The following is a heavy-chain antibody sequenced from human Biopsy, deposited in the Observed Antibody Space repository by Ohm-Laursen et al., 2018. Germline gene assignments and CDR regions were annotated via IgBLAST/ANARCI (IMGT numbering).Heavy chain of an antibody. CDR1: GVSISVDGYY. J-gene: IGHJ4*02. CDR3: ATFRASWDTTQGGDY. D-gene: IGHD1-26*01. CDR2: IYHSGTT. V-gene: IGHV4-31*03. Sequence: SQTLSLTCTVSGVSISVDGYYWAWIRQLPGKGLDWIGYIYHSGTTYYNPSLKSRLTMSVDTSKNEFSLRLRSVTAADTAVYFCATFRASWDTTQGGDYWSQGTLVTVSS.